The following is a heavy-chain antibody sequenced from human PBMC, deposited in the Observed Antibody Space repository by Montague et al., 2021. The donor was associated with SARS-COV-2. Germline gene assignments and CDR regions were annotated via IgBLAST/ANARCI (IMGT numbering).Heavy chain of an antibody. D-gene: IGHD2-2*01. CDR3: ARSQDCSTTSCHFDY. Sequence: SETLSLTCTVSGYSISSGYYWGWIRQPPGKGLEWIGSINHSGSTXXNPSLKSRVTISVDTSKNQFSLKLSSVTAADTAVYYCARSQDCSTTSCHFDYWGQGTMVTVSS. V-gene: IGHV4-38-2*02. CDR2: INHSGST. J-gene: IGHJ4*02. CDR1: GYSISSGYY.